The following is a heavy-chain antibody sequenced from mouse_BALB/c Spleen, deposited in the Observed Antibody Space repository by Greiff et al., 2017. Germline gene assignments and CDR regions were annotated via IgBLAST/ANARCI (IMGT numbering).Heavy chain of an antibody. CDR3: ARDHGNLRLYYYAMDY. D-gene: IGHD2-1*01. V-gene: IGHV5-4*02. CDR1: GFTFSDYY. CDR2: ISDGGSYT. Sequence: EVKLVESGGGLVKPGGSLKLSCAASGFTFSDYYMYWVRQTPEKRLEWVATISDGGSYTYYPDSVKGRFTISRDNAKNNLYLQMSSLKSEDTAMYYCARDHGNLRLYYYAMDYWGQGTSVTVSS. J-gene: IGHJ4*01.